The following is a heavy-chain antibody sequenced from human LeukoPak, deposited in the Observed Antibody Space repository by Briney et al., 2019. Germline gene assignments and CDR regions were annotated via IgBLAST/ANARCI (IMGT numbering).Heavy chain of an antibody. D-gene: IGHD1-26*01. Sequence: SETLSLTCTVPGGSIRVYYWSWIRQPPGKGLEWIGWTFGSGSSNYNHNPSLKSRLTISVDTSKNQFSLKLTSATAADTAVYYCAREKDTGSNHAKIRYDIWGQGTMVTVPS. CDR3: AREKDTGSNHAKIRYDI. V-gene: IGHV4-59*01. CDR1: GGSIRVYY. J-gene: IGHJ3*02. CDR2: TFGSGSS.